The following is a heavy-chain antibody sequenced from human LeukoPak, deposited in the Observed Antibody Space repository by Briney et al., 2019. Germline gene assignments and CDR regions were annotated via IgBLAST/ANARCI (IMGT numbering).Heavy chain of an antibody. V-gene: IGHV4-34*01. CDR3: AGGRGLRSSTSDLDY. D-gene: IGHD2-2*01. CDR2: INHSGST. J-gene: IGHJ4*02. CDR1: GGSFSGYY. Sequence: PSETLSLTCAVYGGSFSGYYWSWIRQPPGKGLEWIGEINHSGSTNYNPSLKSRVTISVDTSKNQFSLKLSSVTAADTAVYYCAGGRGLRSSTSDLDYWGQGTLVTVSS.